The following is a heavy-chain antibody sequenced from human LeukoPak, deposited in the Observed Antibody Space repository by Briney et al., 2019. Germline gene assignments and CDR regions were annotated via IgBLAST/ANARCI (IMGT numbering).Heavy chain of an antibody. D-gene: IGHD3-10*02. CDR3: AKYLFGSY. Sequence: GGSLRLSCAASGFTFDDYGMSWVRQAPGKGLEWVANINLDGSEKYYVGSVKGRFTISRDNSKNTLYLQMNSLRAEDTAVYYCAKYLFGSYWGQGTLVTVSS. CDR1: GFTFDDYG. CDR2: INLDGSEK. V-gene: IGHV3-7*03. J-gene: IGHJ4*02.